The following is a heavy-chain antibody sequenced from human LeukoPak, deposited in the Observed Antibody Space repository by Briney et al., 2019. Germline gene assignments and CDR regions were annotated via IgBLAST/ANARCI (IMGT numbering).Heavy chain of an antibody. D-gene: IGHD3-22*01. CDR2: ITPSGTYI. V-gene: IGHV3-21*01. Sequence: GGSLRLSCAASGFTFTRFNMNWVRQAPGKGLDLVSSITPSGTYIYYAESVKGRFTIARDNAQNSLYLQMNSLRAEDTAVYYCARPFYYDTNGGEGMDVWGQGTTVTVSS. CDR1: GFTFTRFN. J-gene: IGHJ6*02. CDR3: ARPFYYDTNGGEGMDV.